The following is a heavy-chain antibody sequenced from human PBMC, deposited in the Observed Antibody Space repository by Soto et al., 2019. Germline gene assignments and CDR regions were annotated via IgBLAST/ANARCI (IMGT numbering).Heavy chain of an antibody. D-gene: IGHD2-15*01. Sequence: PSETLSLTFAFSGASTSSMNWWSGVRQTRGGGLEGRGEVFHTGLTNYNTSLKSPVTISMDASKNQLSLEIRSVTAADTAVYYCASRAGRYCSGGSCHGYYYYYYGMDVWGQGTTVTVSS. CDR1: GASTSSMNW. V-gene: IGHV4-4*02. CDR3: ASRAGRYCSGGSCHGYYYYYYGMDV. CDR2: VFHTGLT. J-gene: IGHJ6*02.